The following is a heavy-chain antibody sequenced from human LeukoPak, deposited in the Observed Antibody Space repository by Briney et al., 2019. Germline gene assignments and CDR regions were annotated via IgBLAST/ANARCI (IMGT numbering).Heavy chain of an antibody. J-gene: IGHJ4*02. V-gene: IGHV4-38-2*02. D-gene: IGHD3-16*02. CDR2: IYYSGST. CDR1: GYSISSGYY. CDR3: ARGDDYVWGSYRPFDY. Sequence: SVTLSLTCTVSGYSISSGYYWGWIRQPPGKGLEWIGSIYYSGSTYYNPSLKSRVTISVDTSKNQFSLKLSSVTAADTAVYYCARGDDYVWGSYRPFDYWGQGTLVTVSS.